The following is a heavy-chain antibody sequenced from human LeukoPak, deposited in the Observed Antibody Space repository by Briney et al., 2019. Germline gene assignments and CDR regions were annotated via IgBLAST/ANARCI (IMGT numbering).Heavy chain of an antibody. J-gene: IGHJ4*02. Sequence: ASVKVSCKASGGTFSSYAISWVRQAPGQGLEWMGGIIPIFGTANYAQKFQGRVTITADESTSTAYMELSSLRSEDTAVYYCAKDEVHDYGDYGIDYWGQGTLVTVSS. CDR3: AKDEVHDYGDYGIDY. CDR2: IIPIFGTA. D-gene: IGHD4-17*01. V-gene: IGHV1-69*13. CDR1: GGTFSSYA.